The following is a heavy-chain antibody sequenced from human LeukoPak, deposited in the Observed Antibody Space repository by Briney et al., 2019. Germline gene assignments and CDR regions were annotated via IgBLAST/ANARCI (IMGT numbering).Heavy chain of an antibody. J-gene: IGHJ4*02. CDR1: GGTFSSYA. Sequence: ASVKVSCKASGGTFSSYAISWVRQAPGQGLEWMGWISAYNGNTNYAQKLQGRVTMTTDTSTSTAYMELRSLRSDDTAVYYCARDTPLAATDYWGQGTLVTVSS. D-gene: IGHD6-13*01. V-gene: IGHV1-18*01. CDR2: ISAYNGNT. CDR3: ARDTPLAATDY.